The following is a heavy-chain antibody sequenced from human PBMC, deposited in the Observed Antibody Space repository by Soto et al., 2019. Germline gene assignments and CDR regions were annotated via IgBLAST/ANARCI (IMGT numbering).Heavy chain of an antibody. D-gene: IGHD1-26*01. Sequence: EVQLVESGGGLVQPGGSLRLSCVASGFPFSGHWMSWVRQAPGKGLEWVANIKQDGSEEHYVDSVKGRFTVSRDNAKNSLHLQMNSLRAEDTAVYYCARVVGATNTLHNWGQGTLVTVYS. J-gene: IGHJ4*02. V-gene: IGHV3-7*01. CDR2: IKQDGSEE. CDR3: ARVVGATNTLHN. CDR1: GFPFSGHW.